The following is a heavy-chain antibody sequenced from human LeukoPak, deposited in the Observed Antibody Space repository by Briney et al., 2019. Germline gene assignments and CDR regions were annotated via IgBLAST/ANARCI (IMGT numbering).Heavy chain of an antibody. CDR3: ARDVYYDILTGRDYYYGMDV. CDR1: GYTFTSYG. J-gene: IGHJ6*04. Sequence: DSVKVSCKASGYTFTSYGFTWVRQAPGQGLEWMGWINTYSGNRNYAQMLQGRVTLTTDTSTSTAYMELSSLRSEDTAVYYCARDVYYDILTGRDYYYGMDVWGKGTTVTVSS. CDR2: INTYSGNR. D-gene: IGHD3-9*01. V-gene: IGHV1-18*01.